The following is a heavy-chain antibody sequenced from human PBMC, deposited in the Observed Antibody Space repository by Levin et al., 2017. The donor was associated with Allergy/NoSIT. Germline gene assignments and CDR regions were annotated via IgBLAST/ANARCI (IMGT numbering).Heavy chain of an antibody. V-gene: IGHV1-18*01. CDR2: ISAYNGNT. CDR1: GYTFTSYG. D-gene: IGHD3-9*01. CDR3: ARVGTYYDILTGYYSYDYYGMDV. J-gene: IGHJ6*02. Sequence: GASVKVSCKASGYTFTSYGISWVRQAPGQGLEWMGWISAYNGNTNYAQKLQGRVTMTTDTSTSTAYMELRSLRSDDTAVYYCARVGTYYDILTGYYSYDYYGMDVRGQGTTVTVSS.